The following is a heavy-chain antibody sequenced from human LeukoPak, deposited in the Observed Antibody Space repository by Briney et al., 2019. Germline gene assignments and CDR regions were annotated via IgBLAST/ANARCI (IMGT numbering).Heavy chain of an antibody. Sequence: ASVKVSCKASGYTFSGYYMHWVRQAPGQGLEWVGWINPNSGGTNYAQKFQGGVTMTRDTSISTAYMELSRLLSGDTAVYYCARGKTMVYCGGDCYRFDNWGQGTLVTVSS. CDR2: INPNSGGT. J-gene: IGHJ4*02. V-gene: IGHV1-2*02. CDR1: GYTFSGYY. D-gene: IGHD2-21*02. CDR3: ARGKTMVYCGGDCYRFDN.